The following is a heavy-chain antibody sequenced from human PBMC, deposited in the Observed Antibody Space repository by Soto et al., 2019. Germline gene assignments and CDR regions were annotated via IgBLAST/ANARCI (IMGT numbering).Heavy chain of an antibody. V-gene: IGHV3-23*01. D-gene: IGHD3-3*01. CDR2: ISGSGGST. CDR1: GFTFSSYA. Sequence: PGGSLRLSCAASGFTFSSYAMSWVRQAPGKGLEWVSAISGSGGSTYYADSVKGRFTISRDNSKNTLYLQMNSLRAEDTAVYYCAKRRRITIFGLVRLPREIFDYWGQGTLVTVSS. CDR3: AKRRRITIFGLVRLPREIFDY. J-gene: IGHJ4*02.